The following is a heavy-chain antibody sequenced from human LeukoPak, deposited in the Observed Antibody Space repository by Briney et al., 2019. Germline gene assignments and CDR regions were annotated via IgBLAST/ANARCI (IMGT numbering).Heavy chain of an antibody. CDR1: GFTFDDYA. CDR2: ISYDGSNK. CDR3: AKGYSGYDWSLVDY. D-gene: IGHD5-12*01. V-gene: IGHV3-30*18. J-gene: IGHJ4*02. Sequence: PGRSLRLSCAASGFTFDDYAMHWVRQAPGKGLEWVVVISYDGSNKYYADSVKGRFTISRDSSKNTLYLQMNSLRAEDTAVYFCAKGYSGYDWSLVDYWGQGTLVTVSS.